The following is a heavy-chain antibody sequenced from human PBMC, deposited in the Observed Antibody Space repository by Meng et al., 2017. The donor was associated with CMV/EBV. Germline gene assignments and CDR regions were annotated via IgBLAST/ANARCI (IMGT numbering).Heavy chain of an antibody. CDR1: GFIFDDYA. Sequence: SLKISCAASGFIFDDYAMHWVRQVPGKGLEWVSGISWNSGSIGYADSVKGRFTISRDNAKKYLYLQMNSLRAEDMALYYCAKGEDPLYSGSYFIDYWGQGTLVTVSS. D-gene: IGHD3-10*01. CDR3: AKGEDPLYSGSYFIDY. J-gene: IGHJ4*02. V-gene: IGHV3-9*03. CDR2: ISWNSGSI.